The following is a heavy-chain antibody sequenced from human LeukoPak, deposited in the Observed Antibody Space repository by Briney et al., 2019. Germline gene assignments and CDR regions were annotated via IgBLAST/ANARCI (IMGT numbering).Heavy chain of an antibody. J-gene: IGHJ3*02. V-gene: IGHV1-2*04. CDR2: INPTSGGT. CDR1: GYTFTGYY. Sequence: GASVTVSCTASGYTFTGYYMHWVRQAPGQGLEWMGWINPTSGGTNYAQKFQGWVTMTRDTSISTAYMELSRLRSDDTAVYYCASGGELPDDAFDIWGQGTMVTVSS. CDR3: ASGGELPDDAFDI. D-gene: IGHD1-26*01.